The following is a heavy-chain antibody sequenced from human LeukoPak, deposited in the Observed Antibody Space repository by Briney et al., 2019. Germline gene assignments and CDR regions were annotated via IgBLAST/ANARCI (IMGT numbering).Heavy chain of an antibody. Sequence: GGSLRLSCAASGLTFSNFAMTWVRQTPGKGLEWVSALSASGGGTFYAPSVKGRFTISRDNSKNTVSLQMNSLRAEDTALYYCATVLHTSMTTWAAFDTCGHGTMVTVSS. CDR1: GLTFSNFA. CDR2: LSASGGGT. J-gene: IGHJ3*02. D-gene: IGHD5-18*01. V-gene: IGHV3-23*01. CDR3: ATVLHTSMTTWAAFDT.